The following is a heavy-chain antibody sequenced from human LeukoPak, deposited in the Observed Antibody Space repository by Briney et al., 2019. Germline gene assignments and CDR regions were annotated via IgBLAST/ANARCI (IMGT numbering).Heavy chain of an antibody. CDR2: IIPILGIA. J-gene: IGHJ4*02. V-gene: IGHV1-69*04. CDR1: GGTFSSYA. CDR3: ASTAPHSGSYQYYFDY. D-gene: IGHD1-26*01. Sequence: GASVKVSCKASGGTFSSYAISWVRQAPGQGLEWMGRIIPILGIANYAQKFQGRVTITADESTSTAYMELSSLRSEDTAVYYCASTAPHSGSYQYYFDYWGQGTLVTVSS.